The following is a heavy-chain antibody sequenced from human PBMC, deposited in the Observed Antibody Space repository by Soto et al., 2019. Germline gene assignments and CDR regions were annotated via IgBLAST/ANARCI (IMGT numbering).Heavy chain of an antibody. Sequence: SETLTLTCAVYGGSFSGYYWSWIRQPPGKGLEWIGEINHSGSTNYNPSLKSRVTISVDTSKNQFSLKLSSVTAADTAVYYCATHYYGSGSYPNWFDPWGQGTLVTVPQ. J-gene: IGHJ5*02. V-gene: IGHV4-34*01. CDR1: GGSFSGYY. D-gene: IGHD3-10*01. CDR2: INHSGST. CDR3: ATHYYGSGSYPNWFDP.